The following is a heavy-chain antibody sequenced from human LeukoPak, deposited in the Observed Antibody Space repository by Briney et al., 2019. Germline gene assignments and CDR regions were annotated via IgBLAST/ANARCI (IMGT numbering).Heavy chain of an antibody. V-gene: IGHV3-7*01. CDR1: GFTFSTYW. CDR2: IKEDGSQT. J-gene: IGHJ4*02. D-gene: IGHD3-22*01. CDR3: VRDYPVVNPY. Sequence: GGSLRLSCAASGFTFSTYWMTWVRQAPGKGLEWVANIKEDGSQTKYADSFLGRFTVSRDNSKNSLSLQMNSLRVEDTAVYYCVRDYPVVNPYWGQGTRVTVSS.